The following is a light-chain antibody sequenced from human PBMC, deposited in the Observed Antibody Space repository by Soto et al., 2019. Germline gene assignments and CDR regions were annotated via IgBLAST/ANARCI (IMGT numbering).Light chain of an antibody. CDR3: HHYGTSPT. CDR2: GAS. CDR1: QSVSNNY. J-gene: IGKJ5*01. Sequence: EIVLTQSPGTLSLSPGERATLSCRASQSVSNNYLAWYQQKPGQAPRLLIYGASNRATGIPDRFSGSGSGTDFTLTISRLEPEDFAVYFCHHYGTSPTFGQGTRLEIK. V-gene: IGKV3-20*01.